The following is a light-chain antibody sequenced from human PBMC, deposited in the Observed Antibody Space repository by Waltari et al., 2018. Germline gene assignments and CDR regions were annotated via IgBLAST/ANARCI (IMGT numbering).Light chain of an antibody. Sequence: QSVLTQPPSASGTPGQRVTLFCSGSTSNIGSNAVNWYQQLPGTAPKVLIYKNNQRPSGVPDRFSGSKSGTSASLAISGLQSDDEADYYCAAWDDSLKGYVFGPGTKVTVL. CDR2: KNN. CDR1: TSNIGSNA. V-gene: IGLV1-44*01. CDR3: AAWDDSLKGYV. J-gene: IGLJ1*01.